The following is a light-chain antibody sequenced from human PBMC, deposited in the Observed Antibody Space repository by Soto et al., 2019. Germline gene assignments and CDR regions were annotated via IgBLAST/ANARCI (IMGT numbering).Light chain of an antibody. CDR3: QQADTSPLI. CDR2: AAS. J-gene: IGKJ4*01. Sequence: DIQMTQSPSSVSASVGDRVTITCRASQGISSWVAWYQQKPGKAPNLLIYAASSLQSGVPSRFSGSGSGTESTLTISTLHPEVFATYYCQQADTSPLIFGGGTRVEIK. CDR1: QGISSW. V-gene: IGKV1-12*01.